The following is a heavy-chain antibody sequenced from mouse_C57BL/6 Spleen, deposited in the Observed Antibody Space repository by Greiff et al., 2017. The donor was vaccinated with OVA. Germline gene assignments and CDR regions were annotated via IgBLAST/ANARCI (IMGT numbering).Heavy chain of an antibody. D-gene: IGHD1-1*01. CDR3: ARPYYYGSRGYFDV. Sequence: QVHVKQSGAELVRPGSSVKLSCKASGYTFTSYWMDWVKQRPGQGLEWIGNIYPSDSETHYNQKFKDKATLTVDKSSSTAYMQLSSLTSEDSAVYYCARPYYYGSRGYFDVWGTGTTVTVSS. V-gene: IGHV1-61*01. CDR2: IYPSDSET. CDR1: GYTFTSYW. J-gene: IGHJ1*03.